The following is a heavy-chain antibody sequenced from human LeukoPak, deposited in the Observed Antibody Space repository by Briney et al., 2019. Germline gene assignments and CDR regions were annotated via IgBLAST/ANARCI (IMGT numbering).Heavy chain of an antibody. CDR1: GGSFSGYY. V-gene: IGHV4-34*01. CDR2: INHSGST. J-gene: IGHJ6*02. Sequence: SETLSLTCAVYGGSFSGYYWSWIRQPPGKGLEWIGEINHSGSTNYNPSLKSRVTISVDTSKNQFSLKLSSVTAADTAVYYCANSIAAWKGYYYYGMDVWGQGTTVTVSS. CDR3: ANSIAAWKGYYYYGMDV. D-gene: IGHD6-6*01.